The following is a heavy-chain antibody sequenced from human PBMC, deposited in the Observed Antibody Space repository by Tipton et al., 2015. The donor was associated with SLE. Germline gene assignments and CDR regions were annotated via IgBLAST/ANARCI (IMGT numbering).Heavy chain of an antibody. CDR3: ASFSSSSFDY. CDR1: GGSFSGYY. V-gene: IGHV4-34*01. Sequence: TLSLTCAVYGGSFSGYYWSWIRQPPGKGLEWIGEINHSGSTNYNPSLKSRVTISVDTSKNQFSLKLSSVTAADTAVYYCASFSSSSFDYWGQGTLVTVSS. D-gene: IGHD6-6*01. J-gene: IGHJ4*02. CDR2: INHSGST.